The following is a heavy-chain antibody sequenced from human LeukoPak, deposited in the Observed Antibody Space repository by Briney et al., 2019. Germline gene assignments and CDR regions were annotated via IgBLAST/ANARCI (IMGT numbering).Heavy chain of an antibody. J-gene: IGHJ3*02. CDR1: GGTFSSYA. D-gene: IGHD5-12*01. CDR2: IIPIFGTA. CDR3: ARGGFGWLRRDAFDI. Sequence: SVKVSCKASGGTFSSYAISWVGQAPGQGLEWMGGIIPIFGTANYAQKFQGRVTITADESTSTAYMELSSLRSEDTAVYYCARGGFGWLRRDAFDIWGQGTMVTVSS. V-gene: IGHV1-69*13.